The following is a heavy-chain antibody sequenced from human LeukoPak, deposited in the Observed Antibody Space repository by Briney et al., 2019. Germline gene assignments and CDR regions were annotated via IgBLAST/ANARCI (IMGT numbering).Heavy chain of an antibody. Sequence: ASVKVSCKASGYTFTRYAMNWVRQAPGQGLEWMGWIDTNTGNPTYAQGFTGRFVFSLDTSVSTAYLQISSLKAEDTAVYYCARVGGYEHYYYYGMDVWGQGTTVTVSS. J-gene: IGHJ6*02. CDR2: IDTNTGNP. D-gene: IGHD5-12*01. CDR1: GYTFTRYA. V-gene: IGHV7-4-1*02. CDR3: ARVGGYEHYYYYGMDV.